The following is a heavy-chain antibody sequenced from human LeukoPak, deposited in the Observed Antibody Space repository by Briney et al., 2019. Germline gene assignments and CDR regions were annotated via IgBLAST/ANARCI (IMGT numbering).Heavy chain of an antibody. V-gene: IGHV4-34*01. CDR1: GGSFSGYY. CDR2: INHSGST. D-gene: IGHD1-26*01. Sequence: PSETLPLTCAVYGGSFSGYYWSWTRQPPGKGLEWIGEINHSGSTNYNPSLKSRVTISVDTSKNQFSLKLSSVTAADTAVYYCARGRIVGATTREGGDYWGQGTLVTVSS. J-gene: IGHJ4*02. CDR3: ARGRIVGATTREGGDY.